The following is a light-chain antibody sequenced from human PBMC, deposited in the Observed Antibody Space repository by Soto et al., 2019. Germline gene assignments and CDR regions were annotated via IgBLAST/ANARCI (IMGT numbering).Light chain of an antibody. CDR2: EVS. CDR1: SSDVGSYNL. V-gene: IGLV2-23*02. Sequence: ALTQPASVSGSPGQSITISCTGTSSDVGSYNLVSWYQQHPGKAPKLMIYEVSKRPSGVSNRFSGSKSGNTASLTISGLQAEDEADYYCCSYAGSSTFVVFGTGTKLTVL. CDR3: CSYAGSSTFVV. J-gene: IGLJ1*01.